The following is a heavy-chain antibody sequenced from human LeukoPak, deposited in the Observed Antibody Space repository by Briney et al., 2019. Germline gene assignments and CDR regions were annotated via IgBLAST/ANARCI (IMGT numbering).Heavy chain of an antibody. CDR1: GFTFSSYG. V-gene: IGHV3-30*02. CDR2: IRYDGSNK. Sequence: GGSLRLSCAASGFTFSSYGMHWVRQAPGKGLEWLAFIRYDGSNKYYADSVKGRFTISRDNSKNTLYLQMNSLRAEDTAVYYCATSRGYSGYDLDYWGQGTLVTVSS. CDR3: ATSRGYSGYDLDY. J-gene: IGHJ4*02. D-gene: IGHD5-12*01.